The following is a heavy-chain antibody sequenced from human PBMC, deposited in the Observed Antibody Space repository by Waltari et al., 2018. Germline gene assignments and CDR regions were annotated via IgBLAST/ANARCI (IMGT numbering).Heavy chain of an antibody. Sequence: QLQLNMSGPGLVKPSETLSLTCAVSNASLTSGVYFWGWIRQPPGQGLECVGVIYYRGRTFYNPSLKSRVTISVDKSKNLFSLRLRSVTAADTAVYYCVRQAPDSSGFFPNYFDSWGQGTLVTVSS. J-gene: IGHJ4*02. CDR2: IYYRGRT. CDR3: VRQAPDSSGFFPNYFDS. V-gene: IGHV4-39*01. D-gene: IGHD3-22*01. CDR1: NASLTSGVYF.